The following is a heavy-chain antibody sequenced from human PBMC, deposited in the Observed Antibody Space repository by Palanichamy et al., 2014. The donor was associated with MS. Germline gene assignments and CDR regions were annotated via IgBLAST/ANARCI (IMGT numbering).Heavy chain of an antibody. J-gene: IGHJ4*02. CDR2: ISGSGSYI. D-gene: IGHD6-19*01. CDR1: GFTFSSYS. V-gene: IGHV3-21*01. Sequence: EVQLVESGGGLAKPGGSLRPSCAASGFTFSSYSMNWVRQAPGKGLEWVSSISGSGSYIYYADSVKGRFTISRDNAKNSLYLQMSSLRAEDTAVYYCARDTYSSGWSVDYWGQGTLVTVSS. CDR3: ARDTYSSGWSVDY.